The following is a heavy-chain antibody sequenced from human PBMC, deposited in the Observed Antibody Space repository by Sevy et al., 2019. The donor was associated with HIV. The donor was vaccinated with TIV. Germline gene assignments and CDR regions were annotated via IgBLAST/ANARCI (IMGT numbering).Heavy chain of an antibody. CDR2: IKSKTDGGTT. J-gene: IGHJ6*03. CDR1: GFTFSNAW. V-gene: IGHV3-15*01. D-gene: IGHD3-3*01. Sequence: GGSLRLSCAASGFTFSNAWMSWVRQAPGKGLEWVGHIKSKTDGGTTDYAAPVKGRFTISRDDSKNTLYLQMNSLKTEDTAVYYCTTVYDFWSGYLDSYYMDVWGKGTTVTVSS. CDR3: TTVYDFWSGYLDSYYMDV.